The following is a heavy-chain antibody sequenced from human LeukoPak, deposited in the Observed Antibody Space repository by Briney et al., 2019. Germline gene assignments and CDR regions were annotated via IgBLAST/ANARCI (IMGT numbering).Heavy chain of an antibody. CDR1: GFTFNTYA. CDR3: AKGGPQFFDY. Sequence: GGSLRLSCAASGFTFNTYAMHWVRQAPGKGLEWVSTISGSGGSTYSTDSVKGRFTISRDNSKSTLYLQMNSLRVEDTAIYYCAKGGPQFFDYWGQGTLVTVSS. CDR2: ISGSGGST. V-gene: IGHV3-23*01. J-gene: IGHJ4*02. D-gene: IGHD5-24*01.